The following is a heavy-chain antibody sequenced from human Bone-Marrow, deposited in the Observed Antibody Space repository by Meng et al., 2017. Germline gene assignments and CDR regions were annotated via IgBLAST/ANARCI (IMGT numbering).Heavy chain of an antibody. J-gene: IGHJ3*02. CDR1: GFTFNNYA. CDR3: ARDGGSGAYGAFDI. Sequence: GGSLRLSCAASGFTFNNYAFHWVRQAPGKGLAWVSRIKSDGISASYADSVKGRFTFSRDNAKNTLYLQMSSLGPEDTAVYYCARDGGSGAYGAFDIWGQGRMVTVSS. D-gene: IGHD3-16*01. CDR2: IKSDGISA. V-gene: IGHV3-74*01.